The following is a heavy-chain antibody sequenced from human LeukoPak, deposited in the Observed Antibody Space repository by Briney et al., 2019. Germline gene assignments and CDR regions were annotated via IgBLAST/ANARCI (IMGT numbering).Heavy chain of an antibody. Sequence: PGGSLRLSCAASGFTFSNYVMSWVRQAPGKGLEWVSAISGSHGSTYYADSVKGRFTISRDNSKNTLYLQMNSLRADDTAVYYCARRNYYDSKEIDYWGQGTLVTVSS. V-gene: IGHV3-23*01. J-gene: IGHJ4*02. CDR3: ARRNYYDSKEIDY. CDR2: ISGSHGST. D-gene: IGHD3-22*01. CDR1: GFTFSNYV.